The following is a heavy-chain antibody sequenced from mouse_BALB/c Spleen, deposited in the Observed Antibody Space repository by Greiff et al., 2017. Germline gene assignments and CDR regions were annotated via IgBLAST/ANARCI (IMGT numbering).Heavy chain of an antibody. CDR1: GFTFNTYA. D-gene: IGHD2-14*01. Sequence: GGGLVQPKGSLKLSCAASGFTFNTYAMNWVRQAPGKGLEWVARIRSKSNNYATYYADSVKDRFTISRDDSQSMLYLQMNNLKTEDTAMYYCVRHRYDAMDYWGQGTSVTVSS. J-gene: IGHJ4*01. V-gene: IGHV10-1*02. CDR3: VRHRYDAMDY. CDR2: IRSKSNNYAT.